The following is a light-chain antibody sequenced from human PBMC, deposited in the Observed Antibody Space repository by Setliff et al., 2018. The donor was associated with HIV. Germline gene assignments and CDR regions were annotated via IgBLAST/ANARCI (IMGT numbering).Light chain of an antibody. CDR3: ISYPTGSTLGVM. Sequence: QSVLTQPASVSGSPGQSITISCTGTSSDVGGYNYVSWYQQHPGKAPKLMIYEVSKRPSGVSYRFSGSKSGNTASLTISGLQAEDEADYYCISYPTGSTLGVMFGGGTKVTV. J-gene: IGLJ3*02. CDR2: EVS. V-gene: IGLV2-14*01. CDR1: SSDVGGYNY.